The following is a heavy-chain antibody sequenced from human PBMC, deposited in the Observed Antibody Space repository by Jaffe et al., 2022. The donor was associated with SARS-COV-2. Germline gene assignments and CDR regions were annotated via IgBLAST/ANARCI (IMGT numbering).Heavy chain of an antibody. Sequence: QVQLVESGGGVVQPGRSLRLSCAASGFTFSSYGMHWVRQAPGKGLEWVAVISYDGSNKYYADSVKGRFTISRDNSKNTLYLQMNSLRAEDTAVYYCAIPKLWWLDGFDYWGQGTLVTVSS. J-gene: IGHJ4*02. CDR3: AIPKLWWLDGFDY. CDR1: GFTFSSYG. CDR2: ISYDGSNK. D-gene: IGHD5-12*01. V-gene: IGHV3-30*03.